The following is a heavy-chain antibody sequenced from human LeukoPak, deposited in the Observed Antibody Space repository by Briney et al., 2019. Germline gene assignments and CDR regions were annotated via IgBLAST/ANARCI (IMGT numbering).Heavy chain of an antibody. J-gene: IGHJ3*02. D-gene: IGHD2-15*01. V-gene: IGHV4-4*07. CDR3: ARGRYCSADICSGGDAFDI. CDR1: GGSINNYY. Sequence: SETLSLTCTVSGGSINNYYWSWIRQPAGKGLEWIGRIYTRGSTNYNPSLKSRVTMSVDASKNQFSLKLSSVTAADTAVYYCARGRYCSADICSGGDAFDIWGQGSMVSVSS. CDR2: IYTRGST.